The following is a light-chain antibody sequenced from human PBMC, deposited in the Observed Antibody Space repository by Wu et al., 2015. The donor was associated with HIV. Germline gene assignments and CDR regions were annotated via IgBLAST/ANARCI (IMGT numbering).Light chain of an antibody. Sequence: DIQMTQSPSSLSASVGDRLTITCQASQDINNYLTWYQQKPGRAPKLLIYYASNLETGVPSRFSGNGSGTDFTFTITSLQPEDIAIYYCQQYDDLPFTFGPGTKVEIK. V-gene: IGKV1-33*01. CDR3: QQYDDLPFT. CDR2: YAS. CDR1: QDINNY. J-gene: IGKJ3*01.